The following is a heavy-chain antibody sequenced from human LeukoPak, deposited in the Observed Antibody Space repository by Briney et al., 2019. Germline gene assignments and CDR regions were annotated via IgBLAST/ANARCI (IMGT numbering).Heavy chain of an antibody. CDR3: ARVGGDCDVLSGTQYFDY. J-gene: IGHJ4*02. CDR2: VYYDGST. V-gene: IGHV4-39*07. Sequence: PSETLSLTCSVSGGSISNRTYYWGWIRQPPGKGLEWIGSVYYDGSTYYTASLKSRVTISVDTSKNQFSLKLTSVTAADTAVHYCARVGGDCDVLSGTQYFDYWGQGTLVTVSS. CDR1: GGSISNRTYY. D-gene: IGHD3-3*01.